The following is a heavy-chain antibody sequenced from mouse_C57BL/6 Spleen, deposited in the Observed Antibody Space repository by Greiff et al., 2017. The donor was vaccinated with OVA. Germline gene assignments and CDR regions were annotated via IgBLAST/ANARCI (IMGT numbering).Heavy chain of an antibody. CDR1: GYTFTDYY. CDR2: INPYNGGT. V-gene: IGHV1-19*01. D-gene: IGHD1-1*01. J-gene: IGHJ1*03. CDR3: ATITTVVEGYFDV. Sequence: VQLKESGPVLVKPGASVKMSCKASGYTFTDYYMNWVKQSHGKSLEWIGVINPYNGGTSYNQKFKGKATLTVDKSSSTAYMELNSLTSEDSAVYYCATITTVVEGYFDVWGTGTTVTVSS.